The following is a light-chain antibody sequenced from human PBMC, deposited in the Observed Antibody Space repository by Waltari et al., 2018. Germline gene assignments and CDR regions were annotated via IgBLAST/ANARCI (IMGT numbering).Light chain of an antibody. CDR1: QSVSSS. J-gene: IGKJ4*01. CDR2: EAS. V-gene: IGKV3-11*01. Sequence: EIVLTQSPATLSLSPGERATLSCRASQSVSSSLAWYQQKPGQAPRLLIYEASIRATGIPARFSGSGSRADFTLTISRLEPEDFAVYYCQQRYNWRTFGGGTKVELK. CDR3: QQRYNWRT.